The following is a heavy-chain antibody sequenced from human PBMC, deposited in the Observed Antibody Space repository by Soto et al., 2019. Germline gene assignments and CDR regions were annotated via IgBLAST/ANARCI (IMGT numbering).Heavy chain of an antibody. CDR2: IKQDGSET. Sequence: EVQLVESGGGLVQPGGSLRLSCAASGFTFSSYWMSWVRQAPGKGLEWVANIKQDGSETYYVDSVKGRFTISRDNAKNSLYLQMNSLRAEDTAVYYGARGHLGVSAMARYYYYGMDVWGQGTTVTVSS. J-gene: IGHJ6*01. CDR3: ARGHLGVSAMARYYYYGMDV. V-gene: IGHV3-7*03. D-gene: IGHD5-18*01. CDR1: GFTFSSYW.